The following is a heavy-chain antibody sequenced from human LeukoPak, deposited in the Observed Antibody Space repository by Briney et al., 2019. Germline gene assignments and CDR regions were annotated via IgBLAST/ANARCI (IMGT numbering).Heavy chain of an antibody. V-gene: IGHV1-46*01. CDR2: IDPSGGST. J-gene: IGHJ6*02. CDR3: ARNMHHGSGSSLYYYYYGMDV. D-gene: IGHD3-10*01. Sequence: GASVKVSCKASGYTFTSYYMHWVRQAPGQGLEWMGIIDPSGGSTSYAQKFQGRVTMTRNTSISTAYMELSSLRSEDTAVYYCARNMHHGSGSSLYYYYYGMDVWGQGTTVTVSS. CDR1: GYTFTSYY.